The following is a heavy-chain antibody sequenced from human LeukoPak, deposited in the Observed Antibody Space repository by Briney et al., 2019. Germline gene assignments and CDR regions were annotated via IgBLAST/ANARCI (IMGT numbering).Heavy chain of an antibody. CDR3: ARPKMNSGWFDP. V-gene: IGHV4-39*01. CDR2: IYYSGST. Sequence: SETLSLTCTVSGGSISSSSYYWGWIRQPPGKGLEWIGNIYYSGSTYYNPSLKSRVTISVDTSKNQFSLKLSSVTAADTAVYYCARPKMNSGWFDPWGQGTLVTVSS. D-gene: IGHD6-19*01. CDR1: GGSISSSSYY. J-gene: IGHJ5*02.